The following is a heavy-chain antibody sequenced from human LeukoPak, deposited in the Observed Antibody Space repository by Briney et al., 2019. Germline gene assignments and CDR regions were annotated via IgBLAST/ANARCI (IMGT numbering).Heavy chain of an antibody. CDR1: GFTFSSYA. CDR2: ISYDGSNK. V-gene: IGHV3-30-3*01. Sequence: PGGSLRLSCAASGFTFSSYAMHWVRQAPGKGLEWVAVISYDGSNKYYADFVKGRFTISRDNSKNTLYLQMNSLRAEDTAVYYCARSNAPYYYYGMDVWGQGTTVTVSS. J-gene: IGHJ6*02. CDR3: ARSNAPYYYYGMDV.